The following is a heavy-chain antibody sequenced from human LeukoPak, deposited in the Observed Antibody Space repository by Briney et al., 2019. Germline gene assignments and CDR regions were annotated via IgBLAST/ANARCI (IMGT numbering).Heavy chain of an antibody. CDR2: ISSSSSTR. D-gene: IGHD3-10*01. CDR3: ARAGFTFSDYFGSFFDY. Sequence: GGSLRLSCAASGFTFSTYSMTWVRQAPGKGLEWVSHISSSSSTRYYADSVKGRFTLSRDNAKNSLYLQMNSLRAEDTAVYYCARAGFTFSDYFGSFFDYWGQGTLVTVSS. V-gene: IGHV3-48*01. CDR1: GFTFSTYS. J-gene: IGHJ4*02.